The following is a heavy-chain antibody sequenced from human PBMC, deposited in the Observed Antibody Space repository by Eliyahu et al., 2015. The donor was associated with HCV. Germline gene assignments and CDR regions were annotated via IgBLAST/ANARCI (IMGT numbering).Heavy chain of an antibody. V-gene: IGHV3-23*01. CDR3: AKVLTSWYFDL. CDR1: GFTFFSYD. D-gene: IGHD2-8*01. J-gene: IGHJ2*01. CDR2: ISPNGGST. Sequence: EVQLLESGGGLXQPGVSLRLSCAXSGFTFFSYDMCWVRLLPGKGLQWVSAISPNGGSTYADSVKGRFTISRDNSKNTLFLHMNSLRAEDTAVYYCAKVLTSWYFDLWGRDTLVTVSS.